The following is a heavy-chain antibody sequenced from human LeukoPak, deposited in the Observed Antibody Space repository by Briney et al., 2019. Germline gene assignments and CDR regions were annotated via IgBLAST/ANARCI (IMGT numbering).Heavy chain of an antibody. D-gene: IGHD1-26*01. CDR1: DGSLNNYY. CDR2: INHSGET. CDR3: ARGPGSGSYYALFDS. V-gene: IGHV4-34*01. Sequence: SETLSLTCAVYDGSLNNYYWHWIRQPPGKGLEWIGQINHSGETYYNPSLKSRVTISVDTTKNQNSLGVSSVTAADTAVYFCARGPGSGSYYALFDSWGQGTLVTVSS. J-gene: IGHJ5*01.